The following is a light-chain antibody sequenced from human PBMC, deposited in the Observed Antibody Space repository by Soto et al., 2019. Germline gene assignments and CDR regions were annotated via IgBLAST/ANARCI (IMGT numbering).Light chain of an antibody. V-gene: IGLV2-8*01. Sequence: QSVLTQPPSASGSPGQSVTISCTGTSSDVGGYNYVSWYQPHPGKAPKLMIYEVTKRPSGVPDRFSGSKSGNTASLTVSGLQAEDEADYYCSSYAGSNNYVFETGTKLTVL. CDR2: EVT. CDR3: SSYAGSNNYV. CDR1: SSDVGGYNY. J-gene: IGLJ1*01.